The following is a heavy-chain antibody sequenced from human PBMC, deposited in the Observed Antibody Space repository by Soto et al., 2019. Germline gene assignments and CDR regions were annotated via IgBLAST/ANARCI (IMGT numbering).Heavy chain of an antibody. V-gene: IGHV3-7*01. CDR3: ARDSVLLWFGEPFDY. CDR2: IKQDGSEK. CDR1: GFTFSSYW. J-gene: IGHJ4*02. D-gene: IGHD3-10*01. Sequence: GGSLRLSCAASGFTFSSYWMSWVRQAPGKGLEWVANIKQDGSEKYYVDSVRGRFTISRDNAKNSLYLQMNSLRAEDTAVYYCARDSVLLWFGEPFDYWGQGTLVTVSS.